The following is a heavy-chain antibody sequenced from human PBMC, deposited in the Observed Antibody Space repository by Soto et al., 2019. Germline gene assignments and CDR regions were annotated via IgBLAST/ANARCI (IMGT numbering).Heavy chain of an antibody. CDR2: ISGSGTYT. D-gene: IGHD2-2*01. CDR3: VRDGGVVIQADIGGGYGMDV. J-gene: IGHJ6*02. V-gene: IGHV3-11*06. CDR1: GFTFSDYY. Sequence: PGGSLRLSCAVSGFTFSDYYMSWIRQAPGKGLEWVAYISGSGTYTNYADSVKGRFTISRDNAKNSLYLQMNSLRDEDTAVYYCVRDGGVVIQADIGGGYGMDVWGQGTTVTVSS.